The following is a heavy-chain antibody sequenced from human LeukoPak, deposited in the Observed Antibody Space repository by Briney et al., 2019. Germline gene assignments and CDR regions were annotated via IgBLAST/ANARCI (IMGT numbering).Heavy chain of an antibody. Sequence: SCKVSGYTLTELSMHWVRQAPGKGPEWVAVISYDGSNKYYADSVKGRFTISRDNSKNTLYLQMNSLRAEDTAVYYCARNADGMDAWGQGTTVTVSS. CDR2: ISYDGSNK. V-gene: IGHV3-30*04. CDR3: ARNADGMDA. J-gene: IGHJ6*02. CDR1: GYTLTELS.